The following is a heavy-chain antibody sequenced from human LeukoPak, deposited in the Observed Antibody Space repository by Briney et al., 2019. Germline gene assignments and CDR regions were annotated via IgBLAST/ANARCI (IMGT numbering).Heavy chain of an antibody. CDR3: AKDMYYDSSGPVFDY. V-gene: IGHV1-69*13. D-gene: IGHD3-22*01. Sequence: SVKVSCKASRGTFSSYAIIWVRQAPGQGLEWMGGIIPIFGTANYAQKFQGRVTISADESTSTVYMELSSLRSEDTAVYYCAKDMYYDSSGPVFDYWGQGTLVTVSS. CDR2: IIPIFGTA. CDR1: RGTFSSYA. J-gene: IGHJ4*02.